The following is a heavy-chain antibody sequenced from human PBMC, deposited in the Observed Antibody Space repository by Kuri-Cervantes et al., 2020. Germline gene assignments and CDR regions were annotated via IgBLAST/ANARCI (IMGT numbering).Heavy chain of an antibody. D-gene: IGHD3/OR15-3a*01. J-gene: IGHJ5*02. Sequence: SVKVSCKASGGTFSNSAIHWVRQAPGQGLEYMGGIIPVFGSANYAQKFQGRVTITADESTSTTYMELNTLSSDGTAVYYCARTGFTSLDNWFDPWGQGTLVTVSS. V-gene: IGHV1-69*13. CDR2: IIPVFGSA. CDR1: GGTFSNSA. CDR3: ARTGFTSLDNWFDP.